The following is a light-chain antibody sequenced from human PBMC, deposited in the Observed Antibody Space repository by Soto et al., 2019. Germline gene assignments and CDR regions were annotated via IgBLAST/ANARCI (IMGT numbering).Light chain of an antibody. J-gene: IGKJ2*01. V-gene: IGKV3-15*01. CDR3: QQYDNFPRT. CDR2: GTS. CDR1: QSVSSN. Sequence: EIVMTQSPATLSVSPGERATLSCRASQSVSSNLAWYQQRPGQAPSVLIYGTSTSATGIPPRFSGSGSGTDFTLTISDLQSEDFAVYYCQQYDNFPRTFGQGTKLEVK.